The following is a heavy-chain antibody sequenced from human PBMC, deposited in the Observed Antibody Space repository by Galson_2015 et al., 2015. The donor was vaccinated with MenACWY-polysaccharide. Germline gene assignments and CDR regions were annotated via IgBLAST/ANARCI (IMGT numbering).Heavy chain of an antibody. Sequence: SLRLSCAASGFSFYDYAMHWVRQAPGKGLEWVAVISYDGSNKYYADSVKGRFTISRDNSKNTLDLQMNSLRAEDTAVFYCAKDRPLLGLTRYYYGMDVWGQGTTVTVSS. D-gene: IGHD3/OR15-3a*01. J-gene: IGHJ6*02. CDR3: AKDRPLLGLTRYYYGMDV. CDR2: ISYDGSNK. V-gene: IGHV3-30*18. CDR1: GFSFYDYA.